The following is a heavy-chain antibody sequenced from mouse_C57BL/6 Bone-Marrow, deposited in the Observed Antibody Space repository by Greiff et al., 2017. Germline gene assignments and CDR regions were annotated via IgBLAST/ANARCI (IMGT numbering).Heavy chain of an antibody. Sequence: EVHLVESGGGLVKPGGSLKLSCAASGFTFSSYAMSWVRQTPEKRLEWVATISDGGSYTYYPDNVKGRFTISRDNAKNNLYLQMRHLKSEDTAMYYCARDRELGKAWFAYWGQGTLVTVSA. CDR1: GFTFSSYA. CDR2: ISDGGSYT. CDR3: ARDRELGKAWFAY. D-gene: IGHD4-1*01. V-gene: IGHV5-4*01. J-gene: IGHJ3*01.